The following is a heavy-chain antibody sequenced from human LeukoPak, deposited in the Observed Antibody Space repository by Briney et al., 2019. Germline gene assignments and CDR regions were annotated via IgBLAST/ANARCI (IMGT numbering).Heavy chain of an antibody. V-gene: IGHV3-23*01. CDR1: GFTFSSYA. CDR3: AKGQVRRQLPTYSFDY. D-gene: IGHD2-2*01. CDR2: ISGSGGST. J-gene: IGHJ4*02. Sequence: GGSLRLSCAASGFTFSSYAMSWVRQAPGKGLEWVSAISGSGGSTYYADSVKGRFTISRDNSKNTLYLQMYSLRAEDTAVYYCAKGQVRRQLPTYSFDYWGQGTLVTVSS.